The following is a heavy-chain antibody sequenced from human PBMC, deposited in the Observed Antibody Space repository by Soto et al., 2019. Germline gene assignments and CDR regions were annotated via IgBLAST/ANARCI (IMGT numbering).Heavy chain of an antibody. CDR2: ISYDGGNK. Sequence: QVQSVESGGGVVQPGTSLRLSCAVSGFTFSNHGMHWVRQAPGKGLEWVAFISYDGGNKDYADSLKGRFTISRDNFKDTLFLQMNTLRADDTAVYYCARDRGWSRSHYFDSWGQGTLVTVSS. J-gene: IGHJ4*02. CDR3: ARDRGWSRSHYFDS. CDR1: GFTFSNHG. D-gene: IGHD2-15*01. V-gene: IGHV3-33*01.